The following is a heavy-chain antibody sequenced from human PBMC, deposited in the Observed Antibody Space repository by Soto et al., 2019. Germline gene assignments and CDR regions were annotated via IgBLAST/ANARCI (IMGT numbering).Heavy chain of an antibody. CDR1: GGSFSGYY. D-gene: IGHD3-10*01. CDR2: INHSGST. Sequence: SETLSLTCAVYGGSFSGYYWSWIRQPPGKGLEWIGEINHSGSTNYNPSLKSRVTISVDTSKNQFSLKLSSVTAADTAVYYCARGELLLWFGELLDYYGMDVWGQGTTVTVS. V-gene: IGHV4-34*01. CDR3: ARGELLLWFGELLDYYGMDV. J-gene: IGHJ6*02.